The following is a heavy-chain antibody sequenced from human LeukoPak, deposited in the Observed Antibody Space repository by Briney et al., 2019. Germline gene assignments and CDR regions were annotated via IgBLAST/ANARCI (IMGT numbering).Heavy chain of an antibody. V-gene: IGHV4-61*02. J-gene: IGHJ3*02. CDR1: GLSISSGSYY. CDR2: IYTSGST. CDR3: ARAYGDYEGDAFDI. D-gene: IGHD4-17*01. Sequence: SETLSLTCTVSGLSISSGSYYWRWIRQPAGKGLEWIGRIYTSGSTNYNPSLKSRVTISVDTSKIQFSLKLSSVTAADTAVYYCARAYGDYEGDAFDIWGQGTMVTVSS.